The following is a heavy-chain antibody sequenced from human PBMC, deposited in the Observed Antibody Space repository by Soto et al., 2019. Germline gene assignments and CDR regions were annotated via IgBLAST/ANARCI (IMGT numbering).Heavy chain of an antibody. CDR3: ARGRYDPFYYYYYGMDV. D-gene: IGHD1-1*01. Sequence: GGSLRLSCAASGFTVSSNYMSWVRQAPGKGLEWVSVIYSGGSTYYADSVKGRFTISRDNSKNTLYLQMNSLRAEDTAVYYCARGRYDPFYYYYYGMDVWGQGTTVTAP. CDR1: GFTVSSNY. CDR2: IYSGGST. J-gene: IGHJ6*02. V-gene: IGHV3-53*01.